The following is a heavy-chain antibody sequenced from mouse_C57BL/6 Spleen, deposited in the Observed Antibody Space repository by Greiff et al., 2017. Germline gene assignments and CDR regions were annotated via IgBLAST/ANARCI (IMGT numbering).Heavy chain of an antibody. CDR1: GYTFTSYW. V-gene: IGHV1-61*01. CDR2: IYPSDSET. CDR3: GRTGQGRAMDY. J-gene: IGHJ4*01. D-gene: IGHD1-1*01. Sequence: VQLQQPGAELVRPGSSVKLSCKASGYTFTSYWMAWVKQRPGQGLEWIGNIYPSDSETNYNQKFKDKATLTVDKSSSTAYMQLSSLTTEDSAVYYCGRTGQGRAMDYWGQGTSVTVSS.